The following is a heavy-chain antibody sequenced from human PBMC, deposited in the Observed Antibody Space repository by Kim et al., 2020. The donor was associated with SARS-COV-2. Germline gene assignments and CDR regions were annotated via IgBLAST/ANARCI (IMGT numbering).Heavy chain of an antibody. J-gene: IGHJ3*02. CDR2: ISAYNGKT. CDR1: GYTFTSYG. V-gene: IGHV1-18*01. Sequence: ASVKVSCKASGYTFTSYGISWVRQAPGQGLEWMGWISAYNGKTNYAQKLQGRVTMTTDTSTSTAYMELRSLRSDDTAVYYCARSVVTSSYDAFDIWGQGTMVTVSS. D-gene: IGHD2-21*02. CDR3: ARSVVTSSYDAFDI.